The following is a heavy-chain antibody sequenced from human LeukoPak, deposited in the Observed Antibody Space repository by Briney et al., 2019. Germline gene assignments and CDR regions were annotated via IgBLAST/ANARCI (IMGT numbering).Heavy chain of an antibody. D-gene: IGHD1-26*01. CDR3: ARVGIVGATWFDY. CDR2: IIPIFGTA. Sequence: ASVKVSCKASGGTFSSYAISWVRQAPGQGLEWMGGIIPIFGTANYAQKFQRRVTITADESTSTAYMELSSMRSEDTAVYYCARVGIVGATWFDYWGQGTLVTVSS. J-gene: IGHJ4*02. V-gene: IGHV1-69*01. CDR1: GGTFSSYA.